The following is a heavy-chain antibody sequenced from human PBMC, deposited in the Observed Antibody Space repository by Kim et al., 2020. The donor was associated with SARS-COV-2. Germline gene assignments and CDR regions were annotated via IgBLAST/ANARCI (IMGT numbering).Heavy chain of an antibody. V-gene: IGHV4-39*01. CDR2: IYYSGST. J-gene: IGHJ4*02. Sequence: SETLSLTCTVSGGSISSSSYYWGWIRQPPGKGLEWIGSIYYSGSTYYNPSLKSRVTISVDTSKNQFSLKLSSVTAADTAVYYCARLGTEYGHFDYWGQGT. D-gene: IGHD1-1*01. CDR3: ARLGTEYGHFDY. CDR1: GGSISSSSYY.